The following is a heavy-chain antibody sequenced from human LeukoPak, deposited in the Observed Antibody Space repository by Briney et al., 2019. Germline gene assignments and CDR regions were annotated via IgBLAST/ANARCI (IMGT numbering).Heavy chain of an antibody. J-gene: IGHJ6*02. V-gene: IGHV1-18*01. CDR3: ARDLKGGGSFFGHRERVGGMDV. CDR2: ISAYNGNT. Sequence: ASVKVSCKASGYTFTSYGISWVRQAPGQGLEWMGWISAYNGNTNYAQKLQGRVTMTTDTSTSTAYMELRSLRSDDTAVYYCARDLKGGGSFFGHRERVGGMDVWGQGTTVTVSS. D-gene: IGHD2-15*01. CDR1: GYTFTSYG.